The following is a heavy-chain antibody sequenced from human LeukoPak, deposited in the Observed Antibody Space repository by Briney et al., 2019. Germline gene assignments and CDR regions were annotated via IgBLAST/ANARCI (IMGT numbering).Heavy chain of an antibody. V-gene: IGHV4-30-4*08. CDR2: IYYSGST. Sequence: SETLSLTCTVSGGSISSGDYYWSWIRQPPGKGLEWIGYIYYSGSTYYNPSLKSRVTISVDTSKNQFSLKLSSVTAADTAVYYCARQGTYYDSWSGYSGYYFDYCCQGTLVTVSS. CDR1: GGSISSGDYY. D-gene: IGHD3-3*01. J-gene: IGHJ4*02. CDR3: ARQGTYYDSWSGYSGYYFDY.